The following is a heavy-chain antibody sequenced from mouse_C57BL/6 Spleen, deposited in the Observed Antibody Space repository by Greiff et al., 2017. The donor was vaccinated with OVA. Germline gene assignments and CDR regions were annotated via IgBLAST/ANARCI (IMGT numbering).Heavy chain of an antibody. D-gene: IGHD1-1*01. J-gene: IGHJ4*01. CDR2: INPNNGGT. Sequence: EVQLQQSGPELVKPGASVKIPCKASGYTFTDYNMDWVKQSHGKSLEWIGDINPNNGGTIYNQKFKGKATLTVDKSSSTAYMELRSLTSEDTADYYCARGKGDYYGLYAMDYWGQGTSVTVSS. V-gene: IGHV1-18*01. CDR1: GYTFTDYN. CDR3: ARGKGDYYGLYAMDY.